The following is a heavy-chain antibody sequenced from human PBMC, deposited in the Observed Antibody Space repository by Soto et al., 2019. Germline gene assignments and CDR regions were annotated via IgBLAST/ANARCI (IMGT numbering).Heavy chain of an antibody. D-gene: IGHD3-10*01. CDR1: GDTFASFG. J-gene: IGHJ4*02. Sequence: WASVKVSCKASGDTFASFGFSWVRQAPGQGLEWLGWISAYNGNTHYAQKVRDRVTLTTDTSTNTAYMELRSLTSDDTAVYYCARDQESITDRILQYWGQGTRVTVS. CDR3: ARDQESITDRILQY. CDR2: ISAYNGNT. V-gene: IGHV1-18*01.